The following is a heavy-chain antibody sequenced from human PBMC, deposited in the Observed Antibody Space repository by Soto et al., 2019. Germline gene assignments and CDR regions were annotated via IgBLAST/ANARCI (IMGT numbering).Heavy chain of an antibody. Sequence: SETLSLTCTVSGGSIRSSNSYWDWVRQPPGKGLEWIGNIYYSGNTYYNPSLESRVTISVDTPKNQFSLKLSSVTAADTAVYYCARHKGSGWFYFDNWGQETLVTISS. CDR2: IYYSGNT. CDR3: ARHKGSGWFYFDN. CDR1: GGSIRSSNSY. J-gene: IGHJ4*02. D-gene: IGHD6-19*01. V-gene: IGHV4-39*01.